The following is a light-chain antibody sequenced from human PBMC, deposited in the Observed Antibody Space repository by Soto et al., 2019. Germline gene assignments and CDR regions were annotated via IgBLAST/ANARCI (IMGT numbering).Light chain of an antibody. J-gene: IGLJ3*02. CDR1: YSNIENNY. Sequence: QAVVTQPPSVSAAPGQKVTISCSGSYSNIENNYVSWYQQFPGTAPKLLIYDNSKRPSGIPDRFSGSKSGTSATLGITGLQTGDEADYYCGTWDSSLSAGVFGGGTKLTVL. CDR2: DNS. CDR3: GTWDSSLSAGV. V-gene: IGLV1-51*01.